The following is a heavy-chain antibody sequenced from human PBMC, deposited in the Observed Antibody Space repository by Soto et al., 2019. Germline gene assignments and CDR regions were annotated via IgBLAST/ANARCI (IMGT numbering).Heavy chain of an antibody. CDR1: GFTFSGYA. V-gene: IGHV3-30-3*01. Sequence: GGSLRLSCAASGFTFSGYAMHWVRQAPGKGLEWVAVISYDGSNKYYADSVKGRFTISRDNSKNTLYLQMNSLRAEDTAVYYCAGYDSSGYYYFDYWGQGTLVTVSS. J-gene: IGHJ4*02. CDR3: AGYDSSGYYYFDY. D-gene: IGHD3-22*01. CDR2: ISYDGSNK.